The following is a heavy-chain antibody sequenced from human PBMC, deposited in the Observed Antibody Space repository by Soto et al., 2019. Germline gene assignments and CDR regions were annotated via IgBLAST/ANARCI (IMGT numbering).Heavy chain of an antibody. CDR2: INEDGSDK. J-gene: IGHJ4*02. CDR3: ARVASGWYDY. Sequence: EVQLVESGGGLVQPGGSLRLSCAASGFNFYDYYMSWVRQAPGKGLEWVANINEDGSDKRYVDSVKGRFTISRDNAKNSLYLQMSSLRAEDTGVYYCARVASGWYDYWGQGNLVTVSS. CDR1: GFNFYDYY. D-gene: IGHD6-19*01. V-gene: IGHV3-7*01.